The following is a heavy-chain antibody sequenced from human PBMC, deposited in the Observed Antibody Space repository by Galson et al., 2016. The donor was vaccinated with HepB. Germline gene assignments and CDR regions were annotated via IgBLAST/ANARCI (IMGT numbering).Heavy chain of an antibody. J-gene: IGHJ4*02. V-gene: IGHV1-18*01. D-gene: IGHD4-11*01. CDR1: GGTFSNFA. CDR2: ISANSGNT. CDR3: ARDVQFRFDY. Sequence: SVKVSCKASGGTFSNFAISWPRQAPGQGLEWLGWISANSGNTIYAQKFQDRVTMTRDTSASTVYMDLRSLRSDDTAVYYCARDVQFRFDYWGQGTLVTVSS.